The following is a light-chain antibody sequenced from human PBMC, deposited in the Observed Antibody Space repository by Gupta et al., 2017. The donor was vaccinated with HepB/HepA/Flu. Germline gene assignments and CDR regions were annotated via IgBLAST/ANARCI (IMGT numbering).Light chain of an antibody. V-gene: IGKV2-28*01. Sequence: DIVMIQSRLSLTVSHGEAASISCRSSQRLLHINGYNYLDWYQQKPGQAPQLRIYLGSKRASGVPDRFSGSGAGTDFTLKISRVESEDVGIYYCKQALQSPRTFGQGTKVESK. CDR2: LGS. J-gene: IGKJ1*01. CDR1: QRLLHINGYNY. CDR3: KQALQSPRT.